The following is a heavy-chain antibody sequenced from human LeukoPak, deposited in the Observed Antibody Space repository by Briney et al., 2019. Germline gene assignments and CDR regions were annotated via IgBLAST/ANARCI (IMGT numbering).Heavy chain of an antibody. V-gene: IGHV3-30*18. CDR1: GFTFSSYG. J-gene: IGHJ6*02. D-gene: IGHD6-13*01. CDR2: ISYDGSNK. Sequence: GGSLRLSCAASGFTFSSYGMHWVRQAPGKGLEWVAVISYDGSNKYYADSVKGRFTISRDNSKNTLYLQMNSLRAEDTAVYYCAKDRAAAGPYYYYYYGMDVWGQGTTVTVSS. CDR3: AKDRAAAGPYYYYYYGMDV.